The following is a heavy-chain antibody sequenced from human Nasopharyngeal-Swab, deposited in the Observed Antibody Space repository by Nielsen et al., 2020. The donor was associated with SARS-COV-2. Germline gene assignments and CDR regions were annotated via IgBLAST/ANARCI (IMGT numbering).Heavy chain of an antibody. CDR3: ARDQWLVHYFDY. J-gene: IGHJ4*02. Sequence: ASVKVSCKASGYTFTSYAMHWVRQAPGQRLEWMGWINAGNGNTKYSQKFRGRVTMTTDTSTSTAYMELRSLRSDDTAIYYCARDQWLVHYFDYWGQGTLVTVSS. CDR1: GYTFTSYA. V-gene: IGHV1-3*01. CDR2: INAGNGNT. D-gene: IGHD6-19*01.